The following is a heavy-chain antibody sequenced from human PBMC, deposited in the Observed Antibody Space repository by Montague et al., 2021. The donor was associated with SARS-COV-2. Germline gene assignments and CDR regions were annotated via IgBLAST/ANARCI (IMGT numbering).Heavy chain of an antibody. D-gene: IGHD2-15*01. CDR2: IYTSGTT. CDR1: GGSISSGTYY. J-gene: IGHJ4*02. V-gene: IGHV4-61*02. CDR3: ARGGGSGGQRANPFDF. Sequence: TLSLTCTIAGGSISSGTYYWSWIRQPAGKGLEWIGRIYTSGTTNYNPSRKSRITISVDTSKKQFSLKLSSVTAADMAVYSCARGGGSGGQRANPFDFWGQGTLVTVSS.